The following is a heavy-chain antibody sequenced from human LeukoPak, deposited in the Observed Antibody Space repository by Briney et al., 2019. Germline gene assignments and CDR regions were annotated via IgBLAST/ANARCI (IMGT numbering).Heavy chain of an antibody. CDR2: IIPIFGTA. D-gene: IGHD2-2*02. Sequence: ASVKVSCKASGGTFSSYAISWVRQAPGQGLEWMGGIIPIFGTANYAQKFQGRVTITADESTSTAYMELSSLRSEDTAVYYCARVPYCSSTSCYTGYWYFDLWGRGTLVTVSS. CDR1: GGTFSSYA. J-gene: IGHJ2*01. CDR3: ARVPYCSSTSCYTGYWYFDL. V-gene: IGHV1-69*01.